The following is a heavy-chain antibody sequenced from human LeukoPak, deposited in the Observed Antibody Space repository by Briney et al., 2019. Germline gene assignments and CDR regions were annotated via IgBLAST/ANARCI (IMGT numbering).Heavy chain of an antibody. CDR2: IYYSGST. Sequence: TSETLSLTCTVSGGSISSYYWSWIRPPPGKGLEWIGYIYYSGSTNYNPSLKSRVTISVDTSKNQFSLKLSSVTAADTAVYYCARVGYCGGDCYSFDYWGQGTLVTVSS. V-gene: IGHV4-59*08. J-gene: IGHJ4*02. D-gene: IGHD2-21*02. CDR3: ARVGYCGGDCYSFDY. CDR1: GGSISSYY.